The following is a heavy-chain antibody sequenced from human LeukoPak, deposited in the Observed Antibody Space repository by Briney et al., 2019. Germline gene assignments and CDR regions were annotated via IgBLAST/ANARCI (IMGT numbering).Heavy chain of an antibody. D-gene: IGHD5-18*01. V-gene: IGHV3-48*03. Sequence: GGSLRLSCAASGFTFSSYEMNWVRQAPGKGLEWVSYITSSGNTTYHTHSVKGRSPISRDDAKNSLYLQMNSLRAEDTAVYYCARDGGVQLWLRYWGQGTLVTVSS. CDR1: GFTFSSYE. CDR3: ARDGGVQLWLRY. CDR2: ITSSGNTT. J-gene: IGHJ4*02.